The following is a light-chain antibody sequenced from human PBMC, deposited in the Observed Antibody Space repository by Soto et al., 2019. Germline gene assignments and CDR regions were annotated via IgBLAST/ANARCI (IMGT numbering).Light chain of an antibody. CDR3: QQRSNWPRT. CDR1: QSVTSNY. Sequence: SPGERAPLSFRASQSVTSNYLACYQQKPGQAPGLLIYDTSTRASGVPDRFSGSGSGTEFTLTISSLEPEDLAVYYCQQRSNWPRTFGQGTKVDIK. J-gene: IGKJ1*01. V-gene: IGKV3D-20*02. CDR2: DTS.